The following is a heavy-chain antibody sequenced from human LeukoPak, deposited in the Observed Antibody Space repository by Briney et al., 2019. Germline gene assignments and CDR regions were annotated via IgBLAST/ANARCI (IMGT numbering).Heavy chain of an antibody. V-gene: IGHV1-2*02. J-gene: IGHJ4*02. CDR2: INCNTGDT. Sequence: APVKVSCKASGYTFTGYFIHWVRQAPGQRLEWMGWINCNTGDTDYAQIFQGRITMTRDTSIATAFLDLSRLTFDDTAVYYCARRFRDSSSYDLDYWGQGTLVTVSS. CDR1: GYTFTGYF. CDR3: ARRFRDSSSYDLDY. D-gene: IGHD6-6*01.